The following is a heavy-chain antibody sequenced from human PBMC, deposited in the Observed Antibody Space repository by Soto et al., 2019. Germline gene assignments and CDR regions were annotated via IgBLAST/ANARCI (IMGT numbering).Heavy chain of an antibody. V-gene: IGHV4-34*01. Sequence: QVQLQQWGAGLLKPSETLSLTCAVYGGSFSGYYWSWIRQPPGKGLEWIGEINHSGSTNYNPSLKSRVAISVDTSKTQFSLKLSSVTAADTAVYYCARGRQWLDYFDYWGQGTLVTVSS. D-gene: IGHD6-19*01. CDR2: INHSGST. J-gene: IGHJ4*02. CDR3: ARGRQWLDYFDY. CDR1: GGSFSGYY.